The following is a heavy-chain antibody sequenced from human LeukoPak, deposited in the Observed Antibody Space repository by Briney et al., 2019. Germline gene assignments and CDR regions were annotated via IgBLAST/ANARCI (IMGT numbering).Heavy chain of an antibody. CDR2: INHSGST. D-gene: IGHD5-24*01. CDR1: GGSFSGYY. Sequence: SETLSLTCAVYGGSFSGYYWSWIRQPPGKGLEWIGEINHSGSTNYNPSLKSRVTISVDTSKNQFSLKLSSVTAADTAVYYCARGLGDGYSDAFDIWGQGTMVTVSS. CDR3: ARGLGDGYSDAFDI. J-gene: IGHJ3*02. V-gene: IGHV4-34*01.